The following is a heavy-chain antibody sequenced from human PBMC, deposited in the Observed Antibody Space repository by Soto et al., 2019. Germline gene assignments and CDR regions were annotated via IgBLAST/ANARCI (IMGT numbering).Heavy chain of an antibody. Sequence: GGSLRLSCAASGFTFSSHAMSWVRQAPGKGLEWVSAISGSGGSTYYADSVKGRFTISRDNSKNTLYLQMNSLRAKDTAVYYCAKPDCSSTSCYISHYYYYYMDVWGKGTTVTVSS. CDR1: GFTFSSHA. V-gene: IGHV3-23*01. D-gene: IGHD2-2*02. CDR2: ISGSGGST. J-gene: IGHJ6*03. CDR3: AKPDCSSTSCYISHYYYYYMDV.